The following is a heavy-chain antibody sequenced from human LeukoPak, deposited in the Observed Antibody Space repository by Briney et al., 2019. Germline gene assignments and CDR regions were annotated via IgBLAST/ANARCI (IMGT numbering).Heavy chain of an antibody. Sequence: GGSLRLSCAASGFTFSSYGMSWVRQAPGKGLEWVSAISGSGGSTYYADSVKGRFTISRDNSKNTLYLQMNSLRAEDTAVYYCAKDYGSGSYSIHHYYYYMDVWGKGTTVTISS. J-gene: IGHJ6*03. CDR2: ISGSGGST. CDR1: GFTFSSYG. V-gene: IGHV3-23*01. CDR3: AKDYGSGSYSIHHYYYYMDV. D-gene: IGHD3-10*01.